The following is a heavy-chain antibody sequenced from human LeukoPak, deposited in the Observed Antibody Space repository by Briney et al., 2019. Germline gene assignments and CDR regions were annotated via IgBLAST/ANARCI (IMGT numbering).Heavy chain of an antibody. D-gene: IGHD3-10*01. Sequence: PSETLSLTCAVYGGSFSGYYWSWIRQPPGKGLEWIGEINHSGSTNYNPSLKSRVTISVDTSKNQFSLKLSSVTAADTAVYYCARGAYGSGSYSALYYYYMDVCGKGTTVTVSS. V-gene: IGHV4-34*01. CDR3: ARGAYGSGSYSALYYYYMDV. CDR1: GGSFSGYY. J-gene: IGHJ6*03. CDR2: INHSGST.